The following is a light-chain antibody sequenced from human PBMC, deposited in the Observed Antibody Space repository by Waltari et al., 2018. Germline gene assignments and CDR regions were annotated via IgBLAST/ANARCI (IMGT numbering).Light chain of an antibody. J-gene: IGKJ2*01. V-gene: IGKV4-1*01. Sequence: DIVLTQAPDSLAVSLGERATINCKSSQSVLSTSNNKDYLGWYQQQPGQPPKLLITWASTRESGVPDRFSGSGSGTDFSLTISSLQAEDVAVYFCQQCYTFPYTFGQGTKLEIK. CDR1: QSVLSTSNNKDY. CDR3: QQCYTFPYT. CDR2: WAS.